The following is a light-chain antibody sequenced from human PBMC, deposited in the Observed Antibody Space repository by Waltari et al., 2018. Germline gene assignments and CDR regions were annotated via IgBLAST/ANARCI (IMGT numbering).Light chain of an antibody. CDR2: WAS. CDR3: QQYYNDAT. V-gene: IGKV4-1*01. J-gene: IGKJ1*01. CDR1: QSVLYSSNGKNY. Sequence: DIVMTQSPESLAVPLGETATIHCKYSQSVLYSSNGKNYFAWYQQNPGQPPKLLIYWASTRESGVPDRFSGSGSGTDFTLTISSLQAEDAAVYYGQQYYNDATFGQGTKVEIK.